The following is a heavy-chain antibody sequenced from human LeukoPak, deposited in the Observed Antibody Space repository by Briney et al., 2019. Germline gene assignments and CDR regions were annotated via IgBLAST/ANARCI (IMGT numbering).Heavy chain of an antibody. Sequence: PGGSLRLSCAASGFTFSSYEMNWVRQAPGKGLEWVSYISSSGSTIYYADSVKGRFTISRDNAKNLLYLQMNSLRAEDTAVYYCARGEVGTTDYFDYWGQGTLVTVSS. D-gene: IGHD1-26*01. V-gene: IGHV3-48*03. CDR3: ARGEVGTTDYFDY. CDR1: GFTFSSYE. J-gene: IGHJ4*02. CDR2: ISSSGSTI.